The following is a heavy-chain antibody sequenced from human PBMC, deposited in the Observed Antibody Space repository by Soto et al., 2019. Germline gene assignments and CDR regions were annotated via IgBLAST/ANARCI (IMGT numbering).Heavy chain of an antibody. CDR1: GGSISSGDYY. J-gene: IGHJ6*02. CDR3: ARRPYCYDSSGYWSAARSYYYYYGMDV. Sequence: QVQLQESGPGLVKPSQTLSLTCTVSGGSISSGDYYWSWIRQPPGKGLEWIGYIYYSGSTYYNPSLKSRVTISVDRSTTHFHLKLSPVTAADTAVYYRARRPYCYDSSGYWSAARSYYYYYGMDVWGQGTTVTVSS. V-gene: IGHV4-30-4*01. D-gene: IGHD3-22*01. CDR2: IYYSGST.